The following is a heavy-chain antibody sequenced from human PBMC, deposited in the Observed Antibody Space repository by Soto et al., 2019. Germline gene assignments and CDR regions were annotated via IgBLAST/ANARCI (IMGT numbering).Heavy chain of an antibody. J-gene: IGHJ5*02. CDR2: ISSSSSYI. CDR1: GFTFSSYS. Sequence: EVQLVESGGGLVKPGGSLRLSCAASGFTFSSYSMNWVRQAPGKGLEWVSSISSSSSYIYYADSVKGRFTISRDNAKNSRYLQMNSLRAEDTAVYDCARRLAAAGTWWFDPWGQGTLVTVSS. D-gene: IGHD6-13*01. V-gene: IGHV3-21*01. CDR3: ARRLAAAGTWWFDP.